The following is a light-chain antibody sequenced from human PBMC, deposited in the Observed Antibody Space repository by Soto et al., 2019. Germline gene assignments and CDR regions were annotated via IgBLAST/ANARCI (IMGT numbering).Light chain of an antibody. CDR1: QGISSY. J-gene: IGKJ3*01. CDR2: AAS. CDR3: QQLNSYPLT. Sequence: DIQFTQSPSFLSASVGDRVTITCRASQGISSYLAWYQQKPGKAPKLLIYAASTLQSGVPSRFSGSGSGTDFTLTISSLQPEDFATYYCQQLNSYPLTFGPGTKVDIK. V-gene: IGKV1-9*01.